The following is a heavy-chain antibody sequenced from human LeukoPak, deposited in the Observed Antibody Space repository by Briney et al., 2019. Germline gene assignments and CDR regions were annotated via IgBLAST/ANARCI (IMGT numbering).Heavy chain of an antibody. J-gene: IGHJ4*02. CDR1: GFTFSNFL. D-gene: IGHD5-18*01. CDR2: ISGSGGDT. CDR3: AKVGYSYGEVFDY. V-gene: IGHV3-23*01. Sequence: GGSLRLSCAASGFTFSNFLMTWVRQAPGMGPEWVSAISGSGGDTYYADSVKGRFTISRDNAKNSLYLQMNSLRAEDTALYYCAKVGYSYGEVFDYWGQGTLVTVSS.